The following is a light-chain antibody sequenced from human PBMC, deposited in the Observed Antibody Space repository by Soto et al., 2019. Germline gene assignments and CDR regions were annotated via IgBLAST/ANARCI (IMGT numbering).Light chain of an antibody. CDR2: EVS. CDR3: SSYTSSSTLRV. CDR1: SSDVGGYNY. V-gene: IGLV2-14*01. J-gene: IGLJ2*01. Sequence: QSVLTQPASVSGSPGQSITISCTGTSSDVGGYNYVSWYQQHPGKAPKLMIYEVSNWPSGVSNRFSGSKSGNTASLTISGLQAEDEADYYCSSYTSSSTLRVFGGGTQLTVL.